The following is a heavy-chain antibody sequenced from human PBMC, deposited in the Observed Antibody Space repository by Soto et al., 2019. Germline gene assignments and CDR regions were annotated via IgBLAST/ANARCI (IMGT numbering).Heavy chain of an antibody. Sequence: DVQLLESGGGLVEPGGSLTLSCAASGFPSSTYALNWVRQAPGKGPEWVSTISESGHHTHYADSVKGRFTISRDKSKKPLSLQMNSMRVDDTAIYYCTKSDGCGGGACYTGTYYYFDVWSRGTMVTVSS. D-gene: IGHD3-16*02. CDR1: GFPSSTYA. J-gene: IGHJ2*01. V-gene: IGHV3-23*01. CDR3: TKSDGCGGGACYTGTYYYFDV. CDR2: ISESGHHT.